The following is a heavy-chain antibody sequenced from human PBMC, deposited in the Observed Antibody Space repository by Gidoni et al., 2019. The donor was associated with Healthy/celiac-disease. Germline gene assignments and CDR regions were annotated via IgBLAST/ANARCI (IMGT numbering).Heavy chain of an antibody. CDR1: GFTFSSYG. CDR3: AKGSPGIAAAGAGDAFDI. CDR2: ISYDGSNK. J-gene: IGHJ3*02. D-gene: IGHD6-13*01. Sequence: QVQLVESGGGVVQPGRSLRISCAASGFTFSSYGMHWVRQAPGKGLGWVAVISYDGSNKYYADSVKGRFTISRDNSKNTLYLQMNSLRAEDTAVYYCAKGSPGIAAAGAGDAFDIWGQGTMVTVSS. V-gene: IGHV3-30*18.